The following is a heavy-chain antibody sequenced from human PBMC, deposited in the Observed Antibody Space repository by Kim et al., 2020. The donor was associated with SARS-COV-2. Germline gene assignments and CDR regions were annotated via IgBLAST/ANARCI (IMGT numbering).Heavy chain of an antibody. J-gene: IGHJ4*02. Sequence: SETLSLTCAVYGGSFSGYYWSWILQPPGKGLEWIGEINHSGSTNYNPSLKSRVTISVDTSKNQFSLKLSSVTAADTAVYYCARGGSLPHNPKPFDYWGQGTLVTVSS. CDR3: ARGGSLPHNPKPFDY. D-gene: IGHD1-26*01. V-gene: IGHV4-34*01. CDR1: GGSFSGYY. CDR2: INHSGST.